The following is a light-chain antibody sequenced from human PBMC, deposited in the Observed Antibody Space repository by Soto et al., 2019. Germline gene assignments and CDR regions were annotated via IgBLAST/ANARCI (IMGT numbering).Light chain of an antibody. CDR1: QGLSTY. J-gene: IGKJ5*01. Sequence: IQLTQSPSSLSASVGDRVTITCRASQGLSTYLAWYQQKPGTAPKLLIYAASTLQSGVPSRFSGSGSGTYFTLTISRLQPEDVATYYCQQLNSYPVTFGQGTRLEIK. CDR2: AAS. V-gene: IGKV1-9*01. CDR3: QQLNSYPVT.